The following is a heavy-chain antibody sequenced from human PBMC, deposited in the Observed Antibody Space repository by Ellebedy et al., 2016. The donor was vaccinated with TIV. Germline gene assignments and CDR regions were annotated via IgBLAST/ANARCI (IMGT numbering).Heavy chain of an antibody. CDR2: ISPGSTYI. V-gene: IGHV3-21*01. Sequence: GGSLRLSXAASGFTFKSYTMNWVRQAPGKGLEWVSSISPGSTYIYYAGSVKGRFTISRDNAKNSVYLQMNSLRAEDTAVYYCARDASGSYYAEFVWFDPWGQGTLVTVSS. D-gene: IGHD3-10*01. CDR3: ARDASGSYYAEFVWFDP. CDR1: GFTFKSYT. J-gene: IGHJ5*02.